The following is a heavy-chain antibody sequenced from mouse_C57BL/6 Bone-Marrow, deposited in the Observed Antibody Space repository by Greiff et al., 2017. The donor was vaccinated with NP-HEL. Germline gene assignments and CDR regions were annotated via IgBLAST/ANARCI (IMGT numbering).Heavy chain of an antibody. CDR2: IDPSDSYP. D-gene: IGHD2-2*01. CDR3: ASVSVMVKWFDY. Sequence: QVQLQQPGAELVRPGTSVKLSCKASGYTFTSYWMHWVKQRPGQGLEWIGVIDPSDSYPNYNQKFKGKATLTVDPSSSTTYEQLSSLTSEDSAVYYCASVSVMVKWFDYWGQGTLVTVSA. J-gene: IGHJ3*01. V-gene: IGHV1-59*01. CDR1: GYTFTSYW.